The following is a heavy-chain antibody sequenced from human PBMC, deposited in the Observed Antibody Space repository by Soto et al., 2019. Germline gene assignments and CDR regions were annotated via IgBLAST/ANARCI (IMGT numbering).Heavy chain of an antibody. Sequence: PSETLSLTCTVSGGSVSSSFFYWRWVRQPPGQRMEWIGYIYYTWTTNYNPSLASRVAMSVDTSKKPFTLNLLSLTAADTARYFCARLTTSSGWSLFEPWGQGMLVNVSS. CDR2: IYYTWTT. D-gene: IGHD3-22*01. V-gene: IGHV4-61*01. CDR3: ARLTTSSGWSLFEP. J-gene: IGHJ5*02. CDR1: GGSVSSSFFY.